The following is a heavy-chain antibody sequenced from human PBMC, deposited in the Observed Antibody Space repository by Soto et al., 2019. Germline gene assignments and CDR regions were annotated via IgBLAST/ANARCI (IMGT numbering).Heavy chain of an antibody. D-gene: IGHD3-9*01. J-gene: IGHJ4*02. CDR2: ISYDGSNK. V-gene: IGHV3-30-3*01. Sequence: LRLSCAASGFTFSSYAMHWVRQAPGKGPEWVAVISYDGSNKYYADSVKGRFTISRDNSKNTLYLQMNSLRAEDTAVYYCARAADDILTSSYWGQGTLVTVSS. CDR3: ARAADDILTSSY. CDR1: GFTFSSYA.